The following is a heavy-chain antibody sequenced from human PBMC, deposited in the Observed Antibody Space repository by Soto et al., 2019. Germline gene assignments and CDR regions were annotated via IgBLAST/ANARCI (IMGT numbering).Heavy chain of an antibody. CDR1: GFTFSSYG. D-gene: IGHD5-12*01. CDR3: AKEGDIVATMDPYFDY. J-gene: IGHJ4*02. CDR2: ISYDGSNK. V-gene: IGHV3-30*18. Sequence: QVQLVESGGGVVQPGRSLRLSCAASGFTFSSYGMHWVRQAPGKGLGWVAVISYDGSNKCYADSVKGRFTISRDNSKNTLYLQMNSLRAEDTAVYYCAKEGDIVATMDPYFDYWGQGTLVTVSS.